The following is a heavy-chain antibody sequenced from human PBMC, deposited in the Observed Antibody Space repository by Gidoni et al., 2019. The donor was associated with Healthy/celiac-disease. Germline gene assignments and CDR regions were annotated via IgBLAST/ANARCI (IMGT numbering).Heavy chain of an antibody. CDR2: IYYSGST. Sequence: QLQLPASGPGLVKPSETLSLTCTVSGGSISSTIYYWGWIRQPPGKGLEWIGSIYYSGSTYYNPSLKSRVTISVDTSKNQFSLKLSSVTAADTAVYYCAKTWGGRLSYYYYYMDVWGKGTTVTVSS. CDR3: AKTWGGRLSYYYYYMDV. J-gene: IGHJ6*03. V-gene: IGHV4-39*01. D-gene: IGHD3-16*01. CDR1: GGSISSTIYY.